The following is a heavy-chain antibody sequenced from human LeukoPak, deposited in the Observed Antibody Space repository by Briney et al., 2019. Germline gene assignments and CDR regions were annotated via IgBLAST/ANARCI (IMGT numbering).Heavy chain of an antibody. V-gene: IGHV4-39*01. CDR3: ARQASTVVIDY. Sequence: SETLSLTCTVSGGSISSSNYFWGWIRQPPGKGLEWIGSINYSGSTYCNPSLESRVTISVDTSKKQFSLKLSSVTAADTAVYYCARQASTVVIDYWGQGTLITVSS. D-gene: IGHD4-23*01. CDR1: GGSISSSNYF. CDR2: INYSGST. J-gene: IGHJ4*02.